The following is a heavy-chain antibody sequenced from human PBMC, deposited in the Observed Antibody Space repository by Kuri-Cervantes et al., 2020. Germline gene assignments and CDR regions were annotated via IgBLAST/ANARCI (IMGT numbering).Heavy chain of an antibody. J-gene: IGHJ4*02. CDR3: ARDYYYDSSGYFN. V-gene: IGHV3-7*01. D-gene: IGHD3-22*01. CDR2: IKQDGSEK. Sequence: GESLKISCAASGFTFSSYWMSWVRQAPGKVLEWVANIKQDGSEKYYVDSVKGRFTISRDNAKNSLYLQMNSLRAEDTAVYYCARDYYYDSSGYFNWGQGTLVTVSS. CDR1: GFTFSSYW.